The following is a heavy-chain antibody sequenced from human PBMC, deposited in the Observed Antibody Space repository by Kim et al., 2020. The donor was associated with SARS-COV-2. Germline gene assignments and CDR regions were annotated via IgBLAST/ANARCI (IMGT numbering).Heavy chain of an antibody. Sequence: GGSLRLSCAASGFSFSSYAMSWVRQAPGKGLEWVSAISGSGGSTYYADSVKGRFTISRDNSKNTLYLQMNSLRAEDTAVYYCAKRPGKDSGSYDYWGQGTLVTVSS. V-gene: IGHV3-23*01. CDR3: AKRPGKDSGSYDY. D-gene: IGHD1-26*01. CDR2: ISGSGGST. CDR1: GFSFSSYA. J-gene: IGHJ4*02.